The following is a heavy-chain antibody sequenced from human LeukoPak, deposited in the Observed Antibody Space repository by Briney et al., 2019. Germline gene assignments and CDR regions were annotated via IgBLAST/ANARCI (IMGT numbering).Heavy chain of an antibody. CDR1: GDSICSSNW. CDR3: ARGWATGSLGYYYYGMDV. CDR2: IYYTGDT. D-gene: IGHD3-16*01. V-gene: IGHV4-4*02. J-gene: IGHJ6*04. Sequence: SGTLSLTCVVSGDSICSSNWWTWVRQPPGKGLEWIGEIYYTGDTNYNPSLKSRLTISVDKSKNHFSLNLTSVTAADTAVYYCARGWATGSLGYYYYGMDVWGKGTTVIVSS.